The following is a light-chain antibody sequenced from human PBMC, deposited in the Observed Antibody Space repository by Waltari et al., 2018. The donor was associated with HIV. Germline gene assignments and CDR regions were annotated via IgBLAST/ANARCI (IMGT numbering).Light chain of an antibody. CDR2: GAS. V-gene: IGKV3-15*01. J-gene: IGKJ1*01. Sequence: EIVLTQSPATLSVSLGDRVTLSCRASESVSSNLAWYQQKPGQAPRLVFYGASSRATCIPDRFSGSGSGTEVTLTISSLQSEDFAVYYCQEYNIWPWTFGQGTKVEIK. CDR3: QEYNIWPWT. CDR1: ESVSSN.